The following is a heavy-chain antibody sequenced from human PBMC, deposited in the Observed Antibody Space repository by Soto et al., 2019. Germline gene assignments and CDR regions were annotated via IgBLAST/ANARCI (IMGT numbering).Heavy chain of an antibody. D-gene: IGHD3-9*01. CDR1: GGSISSYY. CDR3: ARGYYDILTGPIDY. J-gene: IGHJ4*02. CDR2: TYYSGST. V-gene: IGHV4-59*01. Sequence: SETLSLTCTVSGGSISSYYWSWIRQPPGKGLEWIGYTYYSGSTNYNPSLKSRVTISVDTSKNQFSLKLSSVTAADTAVYYCARGYYDILTGPIDYWGQGTLVTVSS.